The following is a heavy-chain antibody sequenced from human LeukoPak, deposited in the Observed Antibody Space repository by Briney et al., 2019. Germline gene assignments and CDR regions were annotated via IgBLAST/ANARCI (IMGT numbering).Heavy chain of an antibody. CDR3: ARVITMVRGVIITRWFDP. J-gene: IGHJ5*02. D-gene: IGHD3-10*01. Sequence: PSETLSLTCTVSGGSISSGDYYWRWIRQPPGTGLEWIGYIYYSGSTNYNPSLKSRVTISADTSNNQFSLKLSSVTAADTAVYYCARVITMVRGVIITRWFDPWGQGTLVTVSS. CDR1: GGSISSGDYY. V-gene: IGHV4-61*08. CDR2: IYYSGST.